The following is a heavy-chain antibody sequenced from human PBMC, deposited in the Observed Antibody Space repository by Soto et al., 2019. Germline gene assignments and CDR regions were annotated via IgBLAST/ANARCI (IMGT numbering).Heavy chain of an antibody. CDR2: IYYSGST. Sequence: ASETLSLTCTVSGGSISSSSYYWGWIRQPPGKGLEWIGSIYYSGSTYYNPSLKSRVTISVDTSKNQFSLKLSSVTAADTAVYYCARHRGMRLWFGELVPSRPGWDYYYYYGMDVWGQGTTVTVSS. CDR3: ARHRGMRLWFGELVPSRPGWDYYYYYGMDV. D-gene: IGHD3-10*01. CDR1: GGSISSSSYY. V-gene: IGHV4-39*01. J-gene: IGHJ6*02.